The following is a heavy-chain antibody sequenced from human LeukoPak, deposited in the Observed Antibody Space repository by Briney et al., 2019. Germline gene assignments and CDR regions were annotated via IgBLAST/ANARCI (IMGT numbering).Heavy chain of an antibody. D-gene: IGHD1-26*01. V-gene: IGHV3-7*01. J-gene: IGHJ4*02. Sequence: GGSLRLSCAASGFTFSSYWMGWVRQAPGKRLEWVANMNMDGSGKYYADSAKGRFTISRDNARNSVYLQMNSLRVEDTAVYYCARDPVEWELLLDYWGQGTLVTVSS. CDR3: ARDPVEWELLLDY. CDR2: MNMDGSGK. CDR1: GFTFSSYW.